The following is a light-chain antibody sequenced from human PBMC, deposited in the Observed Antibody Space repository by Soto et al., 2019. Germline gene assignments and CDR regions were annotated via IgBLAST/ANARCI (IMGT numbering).Light chain of an antibody. CDR2: DAS. CDR3: QQHDNSPLT. V-gene: IGKV3-11*01. Sequence: EIELTHSPAALSLSVKEGDNLSCRATRSVSSYLAWYQQKPGQAPRLLIYDASSRPTGIPARFSGSGSGTDFTLTINRLEPEDFAVYYCQQHDNSPLTFGGGTKVDI. J-gene: IGKJ4*01. CDR1: RSVSSY.